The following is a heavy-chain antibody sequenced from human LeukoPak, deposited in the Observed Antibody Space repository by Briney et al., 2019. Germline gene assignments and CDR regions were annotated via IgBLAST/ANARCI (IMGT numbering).Heavy chain of an antibody. V-gene: IGHV4-59*01. J-gene: IGHJ3*02. CDR3: ARDLLEYSSSWERHDAFDI. D-gene: IGHD6-13*01. CDR2: IFYSGST. CDR1: GGSISSFY. Sequence: PSETLSLTCTVSGGSISSFYWNWIRQPPGKGLEWIGYIFYSGSTNYNPSLKSRVTISVDTSKNQFSLKLSSVTAADTAVYYCARDLLEYSSSWERHDAFDIWGQGTMVTVSS.